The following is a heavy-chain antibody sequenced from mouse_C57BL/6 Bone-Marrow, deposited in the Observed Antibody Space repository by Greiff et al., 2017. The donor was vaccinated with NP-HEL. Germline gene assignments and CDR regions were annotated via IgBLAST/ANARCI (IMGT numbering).Heavy chain of an antibody. Sequence: VKLMESGAELARPGASVKLSCKASGYTFTSYGISWVKQRTGQGLEWIGEIYPRSGNTYYNEKFKGKATLTADKSSSTAYMELRSLTSEDSAVYFCARRGYYYGSMDYWGQGTSVTVSS. J-gene: IGHJ4*01. CDR2: IYPRSGNT. CDR1: GYTFTSYG. D-gene: IGHD1-1*01. V-gene: IGHV1-81*01. CDR3: ARRGYYYGSMDY.